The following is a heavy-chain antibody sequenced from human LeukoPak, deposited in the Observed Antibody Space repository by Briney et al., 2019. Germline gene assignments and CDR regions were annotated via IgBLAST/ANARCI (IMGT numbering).Heavy chain of an antibody. D-gene: IGHD3-10*01. J-gene: IGHJ4*02. Sequence: SETLSLTCAVYGGSFSGYYWSWISQPPGKGLEWIGEINHRGSTNYNPSLKSRVTISVDTSKNQFSLKLSSVTTADTAVYYCARQNYGSAPLRYWGQGTLVTVSS. CDR1: GGSFSGYY. CDR3: ARQNYGSAPLRY. V-gene: IGHV4-34*01. CDR2: INHRGST.